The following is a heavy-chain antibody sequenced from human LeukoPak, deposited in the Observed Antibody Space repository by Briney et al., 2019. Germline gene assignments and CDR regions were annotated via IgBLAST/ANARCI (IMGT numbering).Heavy chain of an antibody. Sequence: SETLSLTCTVSGGSISTYYWNWIRQPPGKGLEWIGYIYYTGSTNHNPSLRNRVTISVDTSQNQFSLKLSSVTAADTAVYYCTRDGVKTPGTGSFDYWGQGTLVTVSS. CDR3: TRDGVKTPGTGSFDY. CDR1: GGSISTYY. D-gene: IGHD3-10*01. CDR2: IYYTGST. V-gene: IGHV4-59*01. J-gene: IGHJ4*02.